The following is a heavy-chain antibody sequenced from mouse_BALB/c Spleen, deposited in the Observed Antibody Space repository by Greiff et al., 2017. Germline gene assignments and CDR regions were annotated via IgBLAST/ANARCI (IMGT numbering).Heavy chain of an antibody. CDR1: GYTFTSYW. CDR3: ARAGYGNGGFAY. V-gene: IGHV1-7*01. CDR2: INPSTGYT. Sequence: QVQLQQSGAELAKPGASVKMSCKASGYTFTSYWMHWVKQRPGQGLEWIGYINPSTGYTAYNQKFKDKATLTADKSSSTAYMQLSSLTSEDSAVYYWARAGYGNGGFAYWGQGTLVTVSA. J-gene: IGHJ3*01. D-gene: IGHD2-10*02.